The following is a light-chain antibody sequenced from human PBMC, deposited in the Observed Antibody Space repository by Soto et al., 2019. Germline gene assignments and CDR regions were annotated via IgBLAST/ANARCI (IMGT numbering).Light chain of an antibody. V-gene: IGKV3D-15*01. CDR3: QQYNNWPLLT. CDR2: VAS. Sequence: EIVMTQSPATLSVSPGERATLSCRASQSVSSNLAWYQQKPGQAPSLLIYVASTRATGIPARFSGSGSGTEFTLTISSLQSEDFAVYCCQQYNNWPLLTFGGGTKVEIK. CDR1: QSVSSN. J-gene: IGKJ4*01.